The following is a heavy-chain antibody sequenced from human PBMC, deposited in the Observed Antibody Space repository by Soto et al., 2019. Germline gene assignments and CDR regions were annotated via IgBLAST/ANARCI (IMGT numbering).Heavy chain of an antibody. CDR2: INSDGSST. D-gene: IGHD3-9*01. V-gene: IGHV3-74*01. CDR3: ARAPLRYFDLILY. CDR1: GFTFSSYW. J-gene: IGHJ4*02. Sequence: GGSLRLSCAASGFTFSSYWMHWVRQAPGKGLVWVSRINSDGSSTSYADSVKGRFTISRDNAKNTLYLQMNSLRAEDTAVYYCARAPLRYFDLILYWGQGTLVTVSS.